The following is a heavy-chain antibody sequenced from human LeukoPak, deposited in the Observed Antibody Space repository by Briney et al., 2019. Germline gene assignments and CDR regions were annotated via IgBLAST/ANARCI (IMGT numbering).Heavy chain of an antibody. V-gene: IGHV3-30-3*01. CDR3: ARDPLGYCSGGSCYPYSFDY. CDR2: ISYDGSNE. D-gene: IGHD2-15*01. Sequence: GRSLRLSCAASGFSFRSFAMHWVRQAPGKGVEGGTLISYDGSNEYYADSVKGRFTISRDNSKNTLYLQMNSLRAEDTAVFYCARDPLGYCSGGSCYPYSFDYWGQGTLVTVSS. J-gene: IGHJ4*02. CDR1: GFSFRSFA.